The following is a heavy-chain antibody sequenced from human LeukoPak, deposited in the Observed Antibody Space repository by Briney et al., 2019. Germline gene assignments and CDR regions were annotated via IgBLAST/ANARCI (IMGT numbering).Heavy chain of an antibody. D-gene: IGHD3-3*01. CDR2: ISAYNGNT. V-gene: IGHV1-18*01. Sequence: GASVKVSCKASGYTFTSYGISWVRQAPGQGLEWMGWISAYNGNTNYAQKLQCRVTMTTDTSTSTAYMELRSLRSDDTAVYYCARRMYYDFWSGYADYWGQGTLVTVSS. CDR3: ARRMYYDFWSGYADY. J-gene: IGHJ4*02. CDR1: GYTFTSYG.